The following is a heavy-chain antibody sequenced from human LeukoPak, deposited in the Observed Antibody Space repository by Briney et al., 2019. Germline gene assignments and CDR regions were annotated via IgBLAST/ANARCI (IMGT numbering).Heavy chain of an antibody. Sequence: SETLSLTCTVSGGSISSSSYYWGWIRQPPGKGLEWIGSIYYSGSTYYNPSLKSRVTMSVDTSKNQFSLNLSSVTAADTAVYYCARRIATDGSKFFDYWGQGTLVTVSS. V-gene: IGHV4-39*01. D-gene: IGHD6-13*01. CDR3: ARRIATDGSKFFDY. CDR1: GGSISSSSYY. J-gene: IGHJ4*02. CDR2: IYYSGST.